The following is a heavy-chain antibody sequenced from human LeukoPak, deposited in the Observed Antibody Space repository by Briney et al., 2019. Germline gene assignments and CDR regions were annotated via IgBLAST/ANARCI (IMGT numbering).Heavy chain of an antibody. CDR2: INTNAGNP. J-gene: IGHJ4*02. Sequence: GASVKVSCKASGYPFTDFAINWVRQAPGQGLEWMGWINTNAGNPTYAQGFTGRFVFSLDTSVSTSYLQISSLKAEDTAVYYCARGEWLLSNWGQGTLVTVSS. CDR1: GYPFTDFA. D-gene: IGHD6-19*01. V-gene: IGHV7-4-1*02. CDR3: ARGEWLLSN.